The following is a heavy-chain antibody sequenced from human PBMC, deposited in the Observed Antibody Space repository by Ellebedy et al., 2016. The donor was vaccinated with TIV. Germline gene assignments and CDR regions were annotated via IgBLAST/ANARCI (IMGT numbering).Heavy chain of an antibody. D-gene: IGHD1-26*01. V-gene: IGHV4-4*02. CDR2: IHHGGTT. CDR3: ARESWESDKGYDY. CDR1: GGSISSVNW. Sequence: MPSETLSLTCAVSGGSISSVNWWSWVRQPPGRGLEWIGEIHHGGTTNYNPSLKSRVTISVDKSNNQFSLKLSSVTAADTAVYYCARESWESDKGYDYWGQGTLVTVSP. J-gene: IGHJ4*02.